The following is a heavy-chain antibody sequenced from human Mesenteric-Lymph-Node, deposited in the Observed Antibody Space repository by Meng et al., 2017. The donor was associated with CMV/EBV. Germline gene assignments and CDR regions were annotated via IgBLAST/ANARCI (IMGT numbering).Heavy chain of an antibody. CDR2: IYWNDDK. Sequence: LRLSCTVSGGSISSSSYYWGWIRQPPGKGLEWLALIYWNDDKRYSPSLKSRLTITKDTSKNQVVLTMTNMDPVDTATYYCAHRLRDYSSYYFDYWGQGTLVTVSS. D-gene: IGHD4-11*01. V-gene: IGHV2-5*01. CDR3: AHRLRDYSSYYFDY. CDR1: GGSISSSSYY. J-gene: IGHJ4*02.